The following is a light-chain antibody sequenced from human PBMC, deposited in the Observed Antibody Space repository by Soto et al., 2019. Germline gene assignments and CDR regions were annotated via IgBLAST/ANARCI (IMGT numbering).Light chain of an antibody. CDR1: SSTIGNNY. V-gene: IGLV1-51*01. CDR2: DNY. CDR3: GTWDSNLDNGVV. J-gene: IGLJ2*01. Sequence: QSVLTQPPSVSAAPGQRVTIFCSGSSSTIGNNYVSWYQQLPGTAPILLIYDNYYRPSGIPDRFSGSKSGTSATLVISGLQTGDEADYYCGTWDSNLDNGVVFGVGTKLTVL.